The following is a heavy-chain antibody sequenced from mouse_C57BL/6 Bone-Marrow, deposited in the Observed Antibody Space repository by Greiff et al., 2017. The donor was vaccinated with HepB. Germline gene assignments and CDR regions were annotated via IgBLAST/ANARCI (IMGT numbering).Heavy chain of an antibody. J-gene: IGHJ4*01. V-gene: IGHV1-52*01. CDR1: GYTFTSYW. Sequence: QVQLQQPGAELVRPGSSVKLSCKASGYTFTSYWMHWVKQRPIQGLEWIGNIDPSDSETHYNQKFKDKATLTVDKSSITAYMQLSSLTSEDSAVYYCAKALNYYAMDYWGQGTSVTVSS. CDR3: AKALNYYAMDY. CDR2: IDPSDSET.